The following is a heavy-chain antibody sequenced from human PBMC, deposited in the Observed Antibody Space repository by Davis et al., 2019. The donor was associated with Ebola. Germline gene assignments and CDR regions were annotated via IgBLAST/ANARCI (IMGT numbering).Heavy chain of an antibody. Sequence: PGGSLRLSCAASGFTLSSSWMHWVRQVPGKGLVWVSRINNDGTTINYVDSVKGRFTVSRDNSRNTLFLQMNSLRVEDTAVYSCAKVHFSGAYHKYHSMDVWGKGTTVAVSS. J-gene: IGHJ6*04. CDR3: AKVHFSGAYHKYHSMDV. CDR2: INNDGTTI. CDR1: GFTLSSSW. D-gene: IGHD2-15*01. V-gene: IGHV3-74*01.